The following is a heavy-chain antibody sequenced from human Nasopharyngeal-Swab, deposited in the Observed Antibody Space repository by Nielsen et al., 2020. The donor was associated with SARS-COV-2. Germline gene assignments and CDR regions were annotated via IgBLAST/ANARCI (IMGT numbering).Heavy chain of an antibody. V-gene: IGHV4-59*08. Sequence: SETLSLTCTVSGGSISSYYWSWIRQSPGKGLEWIGYFYYSGITNYNPSLESRVTILMDTSKNQFSLKLNSVTAADTAVYYCACEVVGGLVDSWGQGTLVTVSS. D-gene: IGHD1-26*01. J-gene: IGHJ4*02. CDR1: GGSISSYY. CDR2: FYYSGIT. CDR3: ACEVVGGLVDS.